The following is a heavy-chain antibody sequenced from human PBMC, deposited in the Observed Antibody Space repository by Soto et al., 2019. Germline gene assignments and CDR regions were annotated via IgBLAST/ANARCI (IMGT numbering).Heavy chain of an antibody. D-gene: IGHD2-15*01. CDR2: IYWDDDK. J-gene: IGHJ4*02. CDR1: GFSLSTSGVG. CDR3: AHRPSYFSGGSCYSGFDY. Sequence: QITLKESGPTLVKPTQTLTLTCTFSGFSLSTSGVGVGWIRQPPGSALEWLALIYWDDDKRYSPSLKSRLTITKDTSKNQVVLTMTNMDPVDTATYYCAHRPSYFSGGSCYSGFDYWGQETLVTVSS. V-gene: IGHV2-5*02.